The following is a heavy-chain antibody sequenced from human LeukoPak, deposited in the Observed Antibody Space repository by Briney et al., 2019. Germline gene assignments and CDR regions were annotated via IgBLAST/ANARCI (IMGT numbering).Heavy chain of an antibody. D-gene: IGHD5-24*01. Sequence: SETLSLTCAVSGDSISSGGYSWSWIRQTPGKGLEWIAYIHDSGSTCNNPSLKSRLSISIDTSKNQFSLQLSSVTPEDTAVYYCARQNNTYHHYNLGWFDPWGQGTLVTVSS. J-gene: IGHJ5*02. CDR1: GDSISSGGYS. V-gene: IGHV4-30-4*07. CDR3: ARQNNTYHHYNLGWFDP. CDR2: IHDSGST.